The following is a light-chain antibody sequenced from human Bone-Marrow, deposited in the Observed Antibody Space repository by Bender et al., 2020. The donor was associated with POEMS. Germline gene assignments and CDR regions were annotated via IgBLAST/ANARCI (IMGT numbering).Light chain of an antibody. CDR2: DVN. V-gene: IGLV2-8*01. CDR3: CSYAGRGVV. Sequence: QSALTQPPSASGSPGQSVTISCSGSSSDVGAYNYVSWYQQCPGKAPKLIIYDVNKRPSGISNRFSGSKSGNTASLTISGLQVDDEADYYCCSYAGRGVVFGGGTKLTVL. J-gene: IGLJ2*01. CDR1: SSDVGAYNY.